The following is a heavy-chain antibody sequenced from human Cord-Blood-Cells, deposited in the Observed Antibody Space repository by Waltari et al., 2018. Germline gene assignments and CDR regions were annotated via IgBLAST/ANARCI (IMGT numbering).Heavy chain of an antibody. Sequence: EVQLVESGGGLVKPGGSLRLSCAASGFTFSNAWMSWVRQAPGKGLEWVGRIKSKTDGGKTDYAAPVKGRFTISRDDSKNTLYLQMNSLKTEDTAVYYCTTDNWNYYYYGMDVWGQGTTVTVSS. CDR1: GFTFSNAW. V-gene: IGHV3-15*01. D-gene: IGHD1-20*01. CDR2: IKSKTDGGKT. J-gene: IGHJ6*02. CDR3: TTDNWNYYYYGMDV.